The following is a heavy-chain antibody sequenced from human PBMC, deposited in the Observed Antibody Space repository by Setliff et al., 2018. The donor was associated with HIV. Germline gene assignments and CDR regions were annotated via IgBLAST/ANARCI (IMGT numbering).Heavy chain of an antibody. Sequence: KASETLSLTCTVSGGSISGSHWSWIRQSPGKGLEWIGYIYTGGSTNYNPSLKSRVTISVDTSKNQFSLKLSSVTAADTAVYYCARGEENGDYFDYWGQGTLVTVSS. V-gene: IGHV4-4*08. J-gene: IGHJ4*02. D-gene: IGHD4-17*01. CDR3: ARGEENGDYFDY. CDR2: IYTGGST. CDR1: GGSISGSH.